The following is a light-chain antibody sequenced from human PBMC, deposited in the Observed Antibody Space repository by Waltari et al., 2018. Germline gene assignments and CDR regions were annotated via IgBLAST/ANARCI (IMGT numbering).Light chain of an antibody. CDR1: QSVSSN. V-gene: IGKV3-15*01. CDR3: QQYNNWPL. J-gene: IGKJ4*01. CDR2: GAS. Sequence: EIVMTQSPATLSVSPGERATLSCRASQSVSSNLAWYQQKPGQAPRLLIYGASTRATGIPARFSGSGSGTGFTLTISSLQSEDFAVYYCQQYNNWPLFGGGTKVEIK.